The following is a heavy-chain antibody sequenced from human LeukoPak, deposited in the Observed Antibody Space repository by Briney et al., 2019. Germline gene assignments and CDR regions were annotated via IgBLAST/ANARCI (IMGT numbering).Heavy chain of an antibody. D-gene: IGHD2-15*01. CDR2: IYYSGST. V-gene: IGHV4-39*01. CDR3: ARQVRFCSGGHYYHYLDI. CDR1: GGSISSSSYY. J-gene: IGHJ3*02. Sequence: SETLSLTCTVSGGSISSSSYYWGWIRQPPGKGLEWIGSIYYSGSTYYNPSLKSRVTISVDTSKNQSSLKLSSVTAADTAVYYCARQVRFCSGGHYYHYLDIWGQGTMVTVSS.